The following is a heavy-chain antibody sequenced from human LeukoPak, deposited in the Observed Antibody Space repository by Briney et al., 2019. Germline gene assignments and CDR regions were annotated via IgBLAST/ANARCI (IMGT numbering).Heavy chain of an antibody. CDR3: ARVRDGYNDAYDM. CDR1: GYTFNNYN. V-gene: IGHV1-46*02. Sequence: GASVRVSCKASGYTFNNYNIHWLRQAPGQGLEWMGIVNPGGDSTSYAQDFQGRLTLTGDTSTSTVYMELSSLRSEDTAVYYCARVRDGYNDAYDMWGQGTMVTVTS. CDR2: VNPGGDST. D-gene: IGHD5-24*01. J-gene: IGHJ3*02.